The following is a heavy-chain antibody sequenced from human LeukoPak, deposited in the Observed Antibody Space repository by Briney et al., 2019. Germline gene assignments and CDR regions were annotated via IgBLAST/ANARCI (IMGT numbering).Heavy chain of an antibody. J-gene: IGHJ6*02. CDR2: INPSGGST. Sequence: ASVKVSCKASGYTFTTYYMHWVRQAPGQGLEWMGIINPSGGSTAYAQKFQGRVTITRDTSTSTAYMEVSSLRSEYTAVYYCARDRHGSGTYNYYGMDVWGQGTTVTVSS. D-gene: IGHD3-10*01. V-gene: IGHV1-46*01. CDR1: GYTFTTYY. CDR3: ARDRHGSGTYNYYGMDV.